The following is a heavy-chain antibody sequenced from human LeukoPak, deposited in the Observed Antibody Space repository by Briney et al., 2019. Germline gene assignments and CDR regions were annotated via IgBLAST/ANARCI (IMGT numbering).Heavy chain of an antibody. CDR3: ARAEFGELPNRNWFQP. CDR2: IYTSGST. V-gene: IGHV4-4*07. Sequence: SETLSLTCTVSGGSISSYYWSWIRQPAGKGLEWIGRIYTSGSTNYNPPLNSRVTMSVDTAKNQSSLKLSSVTAADTAVYCCARAEFGELPNRNWFQPWGQGTLVTVSS. CDR1: GGSISSYY. J-gene: IGHJ5*02. D-gene: IGHD3-10*01.